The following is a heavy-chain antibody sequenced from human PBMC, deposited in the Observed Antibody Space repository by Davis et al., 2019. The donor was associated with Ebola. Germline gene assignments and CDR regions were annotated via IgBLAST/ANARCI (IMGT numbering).Heavy chain of an antibody. D-gene: IGHD5-12*01. CDR1: VITFSSYA. Sequence: GESLKISCADSVITFSSYAMTWVRQAPGKGLEWVSAISGSGGTTYYAGSVKGRFTVSRDNSKKTMYLQMNSLRAEDTAVYYCARDRYSTRDYYYYYGMDVWGKGTTVTVSS. CDR3: ARDRYSTRDYYYYYGMDV. V-gene: IGHV3-23*01. J-gene: IGHJ6*04. CDR2: ISGSGGTT.